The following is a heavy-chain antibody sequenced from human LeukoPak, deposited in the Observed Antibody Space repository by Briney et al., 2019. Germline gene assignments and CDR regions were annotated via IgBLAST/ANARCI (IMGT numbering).Heavy chain of an antibody. J-gene: IGHJ4*02. CDR2: ISSSGSTI. CDR1: GFTFSDYY. D-gene: IGHD4/OR15-4a*01. CDR3: ARRAGAYSHPYDY. V-gene: IGHV3-11*01. Sequence: PGGSLRLSCAASGFTFSDYYMSWIRQAPGKGLEWVSYISSSGSTIYYADSVKGRFTISRGNAKNSLYLQMNSLRAEDTAVYYCARRAGAYSHPYDYWGQGTLVTVSS.